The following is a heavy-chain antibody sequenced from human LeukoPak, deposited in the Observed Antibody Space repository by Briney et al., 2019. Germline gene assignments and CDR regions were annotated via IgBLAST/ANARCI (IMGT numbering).Heavy chain of an antibody. Sequence: PGGSLRLSCAASGFTFSSYSMNWVRQAPGKGLEWVSGISPSGGITCYTDSVKGRFTISRDNSKNTQSLQMNSLRAEDTAVYYCAREISQRGDSGGLDYWGQGTLVTVSS. D-gene: IGHD1-26*01. V-gene: IGHV3-23*01. CDR2: ISPSGGIT. CDR3: AREISQRGDSGGLDY. J-gene: IGHJ4*02. CDR1: GFTFSSYS.